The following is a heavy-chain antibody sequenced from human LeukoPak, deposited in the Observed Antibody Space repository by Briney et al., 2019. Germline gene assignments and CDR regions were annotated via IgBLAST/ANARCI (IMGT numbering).Heavy chain of an antibody. CDR3: TTEYWNYGSYDAFGV. CDR1: GFTFSNAW. V-gene: IGHV3-15*01. D-gene: IGHD1-7*01. CDR2: IKSKTDGGTT. J-gene: IGHJ3*01. Sequence: GGSLRLSCAASGFTFSNAWMSWVRQAPGKGLEWVGRIKSKTDGGTTDYAAPVKGRFTISRDDSKNTLYLQMNSLKTEDTAVYYCTTEYWNYGSYDAFGVWGQGTMVTVSS.